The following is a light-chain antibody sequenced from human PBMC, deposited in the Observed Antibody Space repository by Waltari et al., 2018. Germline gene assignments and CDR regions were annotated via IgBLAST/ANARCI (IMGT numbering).Light chain of an antibody. CDR1: SGSLSTTSY. Sequence: QTVVTQEPSLSVSPGGTVTLTCVLTSGSLSTTSYATWYQQTPGQPPRTLVYKGSSRSSGVPDRFSGSILGNKAALTSTGAQADDESNYYCSIYMGSGIWVFGGGTKLTVL. CDR3: SIYMGSGIWV. V-gene: IGLV8-61*01. CDR2: KGS. J-gene: IGLJ3*02.